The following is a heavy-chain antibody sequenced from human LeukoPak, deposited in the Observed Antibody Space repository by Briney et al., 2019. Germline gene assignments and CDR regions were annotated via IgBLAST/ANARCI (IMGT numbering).Heavy chain of an antibody. CDR2: IIPILGIA. V-gene: IGHV1-69*04. Sequence: SVKVSCKASGYTFTSYDINWVRQATGQGLEWMGRIIPILGIANHAQKFQGRVTITADKSTSTAYMELSGLRSEDTAVYYCARVGRAQHWGQGTLVTVSS. CDR1: GYTFTSYD. D-gene: IGHD1-26*01. J-gene: IGHJ1*01. CDR3: ARVGRAQH.